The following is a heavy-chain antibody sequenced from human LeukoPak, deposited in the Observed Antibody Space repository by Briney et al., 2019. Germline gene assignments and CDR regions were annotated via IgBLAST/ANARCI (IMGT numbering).Heavy chain of an antibody. Sequence: ASVKVSCKASGYTFTSYGISWVRQAPGQGLEWMGWISANNGDIHPAQKFQGRVTMTTDTSTTTAYVELRSLRSDDTAVYYCVKDYNYVIDYWGQGTLVTVSS. J-gene: IGHJ4*02. CDR2: ISANNGDI. D-gene: IGHD5-24*01. CDR1: GYTFTSYG. V-gene: IGHV1-18*01. CDR3: VKDYNYVIDY.